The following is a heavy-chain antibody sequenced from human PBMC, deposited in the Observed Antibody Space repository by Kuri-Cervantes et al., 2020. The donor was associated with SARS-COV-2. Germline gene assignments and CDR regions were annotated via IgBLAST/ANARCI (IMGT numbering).Heavy chain of an antibody. J-gene: IGHJ5*02. D-gene: IGHD6-6*01. CDR1: GGSFSGYY. CDR2: INHSGST. CDR3: ARGSGRAARASTYNWFDP. V-gene: IGHV4-34*01. Sequence: ESLKISCAVYGGSFSGYYCSWIRQPPGKGLEWIGEINHSGSTNYNPSRKSRVTISVSTSKNQFSLKLSSVTAADTAVYYCARGSGRAARASTYNWFDPWGQGTLVTVSS.